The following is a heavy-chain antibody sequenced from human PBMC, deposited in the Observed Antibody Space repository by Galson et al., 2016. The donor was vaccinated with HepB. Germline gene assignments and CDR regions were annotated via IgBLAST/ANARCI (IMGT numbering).Heavy chain of an antibody. CDR1: GFSFSSYA. Sequence: SLRLSCAASGFSFSSYAMSWVRQASGKGLEWVSTISGSSGSAYYADSVKGRFTISRDNSKNTLYLQVNSLRAEDTAVYHCAKGDSGNFLYYFDYWGQGTLVTVSS. CDR2: ISGSSGSA. D-gene: IGHD1-26*01. J-gene: IGHJ4*02. V-gene: IGHV3-23*01. CDR3: AKGDSGNFLYYFDY.